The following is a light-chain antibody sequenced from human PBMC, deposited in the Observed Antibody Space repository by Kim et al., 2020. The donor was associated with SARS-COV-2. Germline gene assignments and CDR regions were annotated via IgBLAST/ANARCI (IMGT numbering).Light chain of an antibody. CDR2: DVS. CDR1: SSDVGGYNY. Sequence: QSALTQPASLSGSPGQSITISCTGTSSDVGGYNYVSWYQQHPGKAPKLLIYDVSNRPSGVSNRFSGSKSGNTASLAISGLQAEDDGDYYCSSYTTSSTVVFGGGTKLTVL. V-gene: IGLV2-14*03. CDR3: SSYTTSSTVV. J-gene: IGLJ2*01.